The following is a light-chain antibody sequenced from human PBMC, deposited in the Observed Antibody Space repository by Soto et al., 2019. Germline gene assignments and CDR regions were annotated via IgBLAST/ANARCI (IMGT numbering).Light chain of an antibody. J-gene: IGLJ3*02. CDR1: SSNIGSNT. V-gene: IGLV1-44*01. Sequence: QSVLTQPPSASGTPGQRVTISCSGSSSNIGSNTVTWYQQLPGTAPKVLIYKNDQRPSGVPDRFFGSKSGTSASLAISGLQSEDEADYYCAAWDDSLNGPVFGGGTKLTVL. CDR3: AAWDDSLNGPV. CDR2: KND.